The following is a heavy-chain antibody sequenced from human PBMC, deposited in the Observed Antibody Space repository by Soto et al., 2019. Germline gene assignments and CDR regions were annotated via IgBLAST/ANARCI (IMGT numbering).Heavy chain of an antibody. CDR3: ARDKITGLFDY. Sequence: PSETLSLTCTVSGGSISSYYWGWIRQPPGKGLEWIGEINHSGSTNYNPSLKSRVTISVDTSKNQFSLKLTSVTAADTAVYYCARDKITGLFDYWGQGTLVTVSS. CDR2: INHSGST. V-gene: IGHV4-34*01. D-gene: IGHD2-8*02. J-gene: IGHJ4*02. CDR1: GGSISSYY.